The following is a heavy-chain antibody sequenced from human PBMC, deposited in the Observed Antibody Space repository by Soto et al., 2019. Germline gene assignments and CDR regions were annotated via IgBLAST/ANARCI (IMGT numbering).Heavy chain of an antibody. V-gene: IGHV1-18*04. J-gene: IGHJ4*02. Sequence: QVQLVQSGTEVKKPGASVNVSCKAFGYTFTSYGFSRVRQVPGQGLEWMGWSSAFNGYTQYAQTMKGRLTVTTDTSTTTVYMELRSLTPADTAVYYCAREAGWQRMVPYDWGQGTLVTVS. D-gene: IGHD6-25*01. CDR3: AREAGWQRMVPYD. CDR2: SSAFNGYT. CDR1: GYTFTSYG.